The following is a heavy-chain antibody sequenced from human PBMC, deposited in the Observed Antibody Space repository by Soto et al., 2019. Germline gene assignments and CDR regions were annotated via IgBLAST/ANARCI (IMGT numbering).Heavy chain of an antibody. V-gene: IGHV4-34*01. CDR3: ASPPYYYDSSGYYSGAFDI. D-gene: IGHD3-22*01. CDR1: GGSFSGYY. J-gene: IGHJ3*02. Sequence: SETLSLTCAVYGGSFSGYYWSWIRQPPGKGLEWIGEINHSGSTNYNPSLKSRVTISVDTSKNQFSLKLSSVTAADTAVYYCASPPYYYDSSGYYSGAFDIWGQGTMVT. CDR2: INHSGST.